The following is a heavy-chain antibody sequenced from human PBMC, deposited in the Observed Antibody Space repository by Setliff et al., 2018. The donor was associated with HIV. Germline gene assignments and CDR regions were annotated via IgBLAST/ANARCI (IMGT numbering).Heavy chain of an antibody. D-gene: IGHD2-2*01. CDR2: ISAYNGNT. CDR3: ARDRGVYCISSSCYSPVDAFDI. Sequence: ASVKVSCKASGYTFSTYGISWVRRAPGQGLEWMGWISAYNGNTNYAQKLQGRVTVTTDTSTSTAYMELGSLRSDDTAVYYCARDRGVYCISSSCYSPVDAFDIWGQGTMVT. J-gene: IGHJ3*02. V-gene: IGHV1-18*01. CDR1: GYTFSTYG.